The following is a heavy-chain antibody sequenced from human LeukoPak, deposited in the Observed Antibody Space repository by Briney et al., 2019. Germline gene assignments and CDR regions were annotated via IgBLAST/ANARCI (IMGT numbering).Heavy chain of an antibody. CDR2: IWYDGSNK. CDR3: SGASGGIFDY. D-gene: IGHD2-15*01. Sequence: GRSLRLSCAASGFTFSSYGMHWVRQAPGKGLEWVAVIWYDGSNKYYADSVKGRFTISRDNSKNTLYLQMNSLRAEDTAVYYCSGASGGIFDYWGQGTLVTVSS. J-gene: IGHJ4*02. CDR1: GFTFSSYG. V-gene: IGHV3-33*01.